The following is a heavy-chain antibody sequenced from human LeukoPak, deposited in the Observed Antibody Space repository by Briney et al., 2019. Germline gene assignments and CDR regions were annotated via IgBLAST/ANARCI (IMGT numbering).Heavy chain of an antibody. CDR2: IQQDGSQR. V-gene: IGHV3-7*05. D-gene: IGHD3-16*01. Sequence: GGSLRLSCATSGFRFGDFWMSRARQAPGKGLEWVANIQQDGSQRNYVDSVKDRFTISRDNAKNSLYLQMNSLRAEDTAVYYYAKDTPFGGYWGQGTLVTVSS. J-gene: IGHJ4*02. CDR3: AKDTPFGGY. CDR1: GFRFGDFW.